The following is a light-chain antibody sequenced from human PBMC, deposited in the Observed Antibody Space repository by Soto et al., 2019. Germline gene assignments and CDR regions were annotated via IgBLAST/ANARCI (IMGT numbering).Light chain of an antibody. J-gene: IGKJ1*01. CDR3: LQHNSYPQT. CDR1: QGIRDA. Sequence: DIQMTQSPSSLSASVGDRVTITCRASQGIRDALGWYQHKPGKAPKRLIYAASSLQSGVPSRCSGSASGTEFTLTISSLQAEDVTNYYCLQHNSYPQTFGQGTKVEIK. V-gene: IGKV1-17*01. CDR2: AAS.